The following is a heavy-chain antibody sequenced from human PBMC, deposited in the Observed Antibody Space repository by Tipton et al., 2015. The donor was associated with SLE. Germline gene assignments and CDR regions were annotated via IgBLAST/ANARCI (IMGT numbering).Heavy chain of an antibody. CDR3: ARAAGWFDP. CDR2: TRNKANSYTT. Sequence: SLRLSCAASGFTFSDHYMDWVRQAPGKGLEWVGRTRNKANSYTTEYAASVKGRFTISRDDSKNSLYLQMNSLKTEDTAVYYCARAAGWFDPWGQGTLVTVSS. V-gene: IGHV3-72*01. J-gene: IGHJ5*02. CDR1: GFTFSDHY.